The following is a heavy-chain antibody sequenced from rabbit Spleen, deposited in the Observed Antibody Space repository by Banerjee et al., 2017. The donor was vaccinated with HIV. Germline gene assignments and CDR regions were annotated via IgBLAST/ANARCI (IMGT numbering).Heavy chain of an antibody. CDR1: GVSFSFSNY. D-gene: IGHD8-1*01. CDR2: VDIGSSDFT. CDR3: ARDTGTSFSTYGMDL. V-gene: IGHV1S40*01. J-gene: IGHJ6*01. Sequence: VESGGDLVKPGSSLTLTCTASGVSFSFSNYMCWVRQAPGKGLEWIGCVDIGSSDFTYFASWAKGRFTISKTSSTTVTLQMTSLTAADTATYFCARDTGTSFSTYGMDLWGQGTLVTVS.